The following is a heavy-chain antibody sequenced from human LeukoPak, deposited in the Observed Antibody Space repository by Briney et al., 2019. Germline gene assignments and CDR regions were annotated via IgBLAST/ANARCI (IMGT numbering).Heavy chain of an antibody. V-gene: IGHV3-48*02. J-gene: IGHJ4*02. CDR1: GCSFSDFS. Sequence: PGGSLRLSCAASGCSFSDFSMNWVRQAPGKGLEWVSYITSSSKTIYYSDSVRGRFTISRDNAKNSLFLQMSSLRDEDTAVYYCARIRPGYYFDYWGQGTLVTVSS. CDR2: ITSSSKTI. CDR3: ARIRPGYYFDY.